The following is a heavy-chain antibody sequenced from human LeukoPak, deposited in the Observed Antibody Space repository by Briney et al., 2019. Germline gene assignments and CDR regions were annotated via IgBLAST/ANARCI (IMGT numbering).Heavy chain of an antibody. V-gene: IGHV3-30*02. J-gene: IGHJ4*02. CDR1: GFTFSSYG. CDR3: AKDHMGDLYYFDY. D-gene: IGHD3-16*01. CDR2: IRYDGSNK. Sequence: PGGSLRPSCAASGFTFSSYGMHWVRQAPGKGLEWVAFIRYDGSNKYYADSVKGRFTISRDNSKNTLYLQMNSLRAEDTAVYYCAKDHMGDLYYFDYWGQGTLVTVSS.